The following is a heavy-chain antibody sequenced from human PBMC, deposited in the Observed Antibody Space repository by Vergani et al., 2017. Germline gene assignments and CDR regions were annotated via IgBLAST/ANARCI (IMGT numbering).Heavy chain of an antibody. Sequence: EVQLVESGGGLVQPGRSLRLSCTASGFTFGDYAMSGVRQAQGKGLEGVGFIRSKGYGGTTEYAASVKGRFTISRYDSKRIAYLQMTSLKTEVTAVYYCTRGIDKLDYWGQGTLVTVSS. CDR1: GFTFGDYA. J-gene: IGHJ4*02. V-gene: IGHV3-49*04. CDR3: TRGIDKLDY. CDR2: IRSKGYGGTT.